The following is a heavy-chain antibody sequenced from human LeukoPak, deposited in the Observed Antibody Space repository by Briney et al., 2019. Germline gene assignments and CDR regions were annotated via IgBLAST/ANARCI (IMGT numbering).Heavy chain of an antibody. CDR1: GYSISSGYY. J-gene: IGHJ6*03. CDR3: ARARGSSGSYEYYHYMDV. CDR2: IYYSGST. Sequence: PSETLSLTCTVSGYSISSGYYWGWIRQPPGKGLEWIGSIYYSGSTNYNPSLKSRVTISVDTSKNQFSLKLSSVTAADTAVYYCARARGSSGSYEYYHYMDVWGKGTTVTISS. D-gene: IGHD1-26*01. V-gene: IGHV4-38-2*02.